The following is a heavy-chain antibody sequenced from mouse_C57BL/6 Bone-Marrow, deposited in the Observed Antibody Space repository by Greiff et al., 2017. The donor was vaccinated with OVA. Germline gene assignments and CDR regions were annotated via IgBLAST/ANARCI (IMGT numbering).Heavy chain of an antibody. J-gene: IGHJ4*01. D-gene: IGHD1-1*01. CDR3: AREGEYYGIYAMDY. CDR2: IDPANGNT. Sequence: EVQLQQSVAELVRPGASVKLSCTASGFNIKNPYMHWVKQRPEQGLEWIGRIDPANGNTKYAPKFQGKATITADTSSNTAYLQLSSLTSEDTAIYYCAREGEYYGIYAMDYWGQGTSVTVSS. V-gene: IGHV14-3*01. CDR1: GFNIKNPY.